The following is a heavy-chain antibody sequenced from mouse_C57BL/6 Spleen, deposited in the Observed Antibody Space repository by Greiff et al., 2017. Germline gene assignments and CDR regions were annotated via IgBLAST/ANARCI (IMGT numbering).Heavy chain of an antibody. CDR1: GFSFTSYG. CDR3: ARNPVAGTY. CDR2: IWTGGST. D-gene: IGHD1-1*01. V-gene: IGHV2-2*01. Sequence: QVQLNESGPGLVQPSHSLSITCTASGFSFTSYGVHWVRQSPGKGLEWLGVIWTGGSTAYYAAFISSLSISKDNSKGQVFFKMNSLQAEDTAIDYCARNPVAGTYWGQGTLVTVSA. J-gene: IGHJ3*01.